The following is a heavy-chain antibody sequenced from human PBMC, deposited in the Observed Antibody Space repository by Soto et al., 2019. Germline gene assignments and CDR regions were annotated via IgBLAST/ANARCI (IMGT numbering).Heavy chain of an antibody. D-gene: IGHD2-15*01. J-gene: IGHJ4*02. Sequence: PSETLSLTCAVSGGSINSNNYYWSWIRHPPGKGLAWIASIYYDGSTYCNPSLKSRVSISVDTSKNHFSLKLSSATAADTAVYYCAKVVVAATRHTDFDSWGQGTLVTVSS. CDR3: AKVVVAATRHTDFDS. V-gene: IGHV4-39*02. CDR1: GGSINSNNYY. CDR2: IYYDGST.